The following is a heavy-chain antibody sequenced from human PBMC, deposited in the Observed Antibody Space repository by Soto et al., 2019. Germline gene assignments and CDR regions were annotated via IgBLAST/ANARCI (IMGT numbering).Heavy chain of an antibody. Sequence: SETLSLTCAVYGGSFSGYYWSWIRQPPGKGLEWIGEINHSGSTNYNPSLKSRVTISVDTSKNQFSLKLSSVTAADTAVYYCARMVVHHYYYYYGMDVWGQGTTVTVSS. J-gene: IGHJ6*02. CDR1: GGSFSGYY. D-gene: IGHD2-15*01. CDR3: ARMVVHHYYYYYGMDV. CDR2: INHSGST. V-gene: IGHV4-34*01.